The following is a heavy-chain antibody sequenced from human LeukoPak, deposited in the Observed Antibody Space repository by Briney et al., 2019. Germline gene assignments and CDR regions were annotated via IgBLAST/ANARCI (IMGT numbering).Heavy chain of an antibody. CDR2: ILHDGSDN. CDR3: AKGPSPFGY. V-gene: IGHV3-30*18. Sequence: GGSLRLSCAASGFTFSSFGMHWVRQAPGKGPEWVAVILHDGSDNYYADSVKGRFTISRDNSKNTLCLQMNSLRPEDTAVYYCAKGPSPFGYWGQGTLVTVSS. J-gene: IGHJ4*02. CDR1: GFTFSSFG.